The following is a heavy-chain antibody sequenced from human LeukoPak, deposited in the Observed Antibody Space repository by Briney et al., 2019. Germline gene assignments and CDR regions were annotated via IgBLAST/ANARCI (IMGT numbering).Heavy chain of an antibody. CDR1: GGSFSGYY. V-gene: IGHV4-34*01. Sequence: SETLSLTCAVYGGSFSGYYWSWIRQPPGKGLEWIGEINHSGSTNYNPSLKSRVTISVDTSKNQFSLKLSSVTAADTAVYYCARGARWSTMVRGVIHRFDYWGQGTLVTVSS. D-gene: IGHD3-10*01. J-gene: IGHJ4*02. CDR2: INHSGST. CDR3: ARGARWSTMVRGVIHRFDY.